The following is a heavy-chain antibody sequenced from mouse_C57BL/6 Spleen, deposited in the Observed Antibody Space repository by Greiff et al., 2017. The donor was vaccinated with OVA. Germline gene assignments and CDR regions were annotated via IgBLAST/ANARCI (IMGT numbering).Heavy chain of an antibody. V-gene: IGHV1-82*01. CDR1: GYAFSSSW. CDR2: IYPGDGDT. D-gene: IGHD1-1*01. Sequence: VKLMESGPELVKPGASVKISCKASGYAFSSSWMNWVKQRPGKGLEWIGRIYPGDGDTNYNGKFKGKATLTADKSSSTAYMLLSSLTSEDSAVYFCANHYYGSSYEAYWGQGTLVTVSA. CDR3: ANHYYGSSYEAY. J-gene: IGHJ3*01.